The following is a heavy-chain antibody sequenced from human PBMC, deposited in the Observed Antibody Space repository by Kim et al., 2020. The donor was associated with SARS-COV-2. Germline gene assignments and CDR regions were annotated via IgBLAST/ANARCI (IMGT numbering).Heavy chain of an antibody. CDR2: IYYSGST. D-gene: IGHD3-9*01. CDR3: ARGFYDILTGYLNAFDI. Sequence: SETLSLTCTVSGGSISSSSYYWGWIRQPPGKGLEWIGSIYYSGSTYYNPSLKSRVTISVDTSKNQFSLKLSSVTAADTAVYYCARGFYDILTGYLNAFDIWGQGTMVTVSS. V-gene: IGHV4-39*07. J-gene: IGHJ3*02. CDR1: GGSISSSSYY.